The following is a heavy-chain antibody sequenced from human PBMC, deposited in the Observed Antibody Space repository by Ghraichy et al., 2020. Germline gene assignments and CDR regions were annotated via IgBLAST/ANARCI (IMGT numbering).Heavy chain of an antibody. J-gene: IGHJ6*02. CDR3: ARDPLRFITGTIKSVSPDYYGMDV. D-gene: IGHD1-7*01. CDR2: TYYMSKWYN. Sequence: SQTLSLTYAISGDSVSSNSAAWNWIRQSPSRGLEWLGRTYYMSKWYNDYAVSVKSRITINPDTSKNQFSLQLNSVTPEDTAVYYCARDPLRFITGTIKSVSPDYYGMDVWGQGTTVTVSS. CDR1: GDSVSSNSAA. V-gene: IGHV6-1*01.